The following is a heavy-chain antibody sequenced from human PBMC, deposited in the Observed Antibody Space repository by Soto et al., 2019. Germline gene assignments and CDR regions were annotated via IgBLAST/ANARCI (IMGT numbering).Heavy chain of an antibody. CDR2: IYSGGST. J-gene: IGHJ4*01. CDR3: ARASSGWHCGSFDY. CDR1: GFTVSSNY. D-gene: IGHD6-19*01. Sequence: EVQLVETGGGLIQPGGSLRLSCAASGFTVSSNYMSWVRQAPGKGLEWVSVIYSGGSTYYADSVKGRFTISRDNSKNTLYLQMNSLRAEDTAVYYLARASSGWHCGSFDYWCHGTLVTVSS. V-gene: IGHV3-53*02.